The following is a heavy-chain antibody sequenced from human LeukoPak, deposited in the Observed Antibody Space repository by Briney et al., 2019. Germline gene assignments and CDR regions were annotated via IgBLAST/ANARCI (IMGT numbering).Heavy chain of an antibody. CDR2: IYSTTTYI. D-gene: IGHD5-24*01. V-gene: IGHV3-21*01. Sequence: PGGSLRLSCAASGFTFSSYEMNWVRQAPGKGLEWVSSIYSTTTYIYYADSVKGRFTISRDNAENSLYLQMNSLRAEDTAVYYCARDQFIHAFDIWGQGTMVTVSS. CDR3: ARDQFIHAFDI. J-gene: IGHJ3*02. CDR1: GFTFSSYE.